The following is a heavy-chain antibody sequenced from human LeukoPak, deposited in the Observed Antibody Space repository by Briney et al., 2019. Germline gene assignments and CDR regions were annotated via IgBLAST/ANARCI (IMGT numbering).Heavy chain of an antibody. Sequence: GASVKVSCKASGYTFTSYGISWERQAPGQGLEWMGWISAYNGNTNYAQKLQGRVTMTTDTSTSTAYMELRSLRSDDTAVYYCARTIVVVPAATYNWFDPWGQGTLVTVSS. V-gene: IGHV1-18*01. J-gene: IGHJ5*02. D-gene: IGHD2-2*01. CDR1: GYTFTSYG. CDR2: ISAYNGNT. CDR3: ARTIVVVPAATYNWFDP.